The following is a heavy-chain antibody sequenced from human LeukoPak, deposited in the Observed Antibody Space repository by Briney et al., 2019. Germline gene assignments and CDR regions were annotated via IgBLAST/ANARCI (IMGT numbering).Heavy chain of an antibody. Sequence: SETLSLTCAASGGSISSYYWSWIRQPPGKGLEWIGYIYYSGSNNYNPSLKSRVTISVDTSKNQFSLKLSSVTAADTAVYYCARYYGHMFEPWGQGTLGT. V-gene: IGHV4-59*01. CDR3: ARYYGHMFEP. J-gene: IGHJ5*02. CDR2: IYYSGSN. CDR1: GGSISSYY. D-gene: IGHD4-17*01.